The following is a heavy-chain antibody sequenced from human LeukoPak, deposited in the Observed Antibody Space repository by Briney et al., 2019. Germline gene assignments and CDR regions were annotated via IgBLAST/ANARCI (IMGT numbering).Heavy chain of an antibody. D-gene: IGHD3-22*01. CDR1: GFTFSRNA. CDR2: IYSGGST. Sequence: PGGSLRLSCAASGFTFSRNAIHWVRQAPGKGLEWVSVIYSGGSTYYADSVKGRFTISRDNSKNTLYLQMNSLRAEDTAVYYCASIPYYYDSSGYYAFDYWGQGTLVTVSS. J-gene: IGHJ4*02. V-gene: IGHV3-53*01. CDR3: ASIPYYYDSSGYYAFDY.